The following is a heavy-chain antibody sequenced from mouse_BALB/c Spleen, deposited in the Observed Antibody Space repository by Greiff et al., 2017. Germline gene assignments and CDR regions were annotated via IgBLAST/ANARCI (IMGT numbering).Heavy chain of an antibody. CDR2: IDPETGGT. CDR3: TRWGYGSMDY. D-gene: IGHD2-2*01. V-gene: IGHV1-15*01. CDR1: GYTFTDYE. Sequence: VKLMESGAELVRPGASVTLSCKASGYTFTDYEMHWVKQTPVHGLEWIGAIDPETGGTAYNQKFKGKATLTADKSSSTAYMELRSLTSEDSAVYYCTRWGYGSMDYWGQGTSVTVSS. J-gene: IGHJ4*01.